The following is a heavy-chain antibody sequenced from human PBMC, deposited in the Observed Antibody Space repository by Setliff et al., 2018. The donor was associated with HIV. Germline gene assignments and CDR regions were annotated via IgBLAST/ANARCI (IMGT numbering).Heavy chain of an antibody. CDR3: ARQWRDQYNSGVSTGYSQH. CDR1: AYSISSGYY. D-gene: IGHD3-22*01. V-gene: IGHV4-38-2*01. Sequence: SETLSLTCAVSAYSISSGYYWGWIRQPPGKGLEWIGSIYHSGSTYYNPSLMSRVTISVDTSKNQFSLKLRSVTAADTAVYYCARQWRDQYNSGVSTGYSQHWGLGTLVTVSS. CDR2: IYHSGST. J-gene: IGHJ1*01.